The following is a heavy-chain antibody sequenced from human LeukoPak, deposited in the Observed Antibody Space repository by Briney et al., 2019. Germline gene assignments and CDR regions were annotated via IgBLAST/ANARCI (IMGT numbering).Heavy chain of an antibody. D-gene: IGHD6-13*01. CDR2: ISWNSGSI. Sequence: GGSLRLSCAASGFTFDDYAMHWVRQAPGKGLEWVSGISWNSGSIGYADSVKARFTISRDNAKNSLYLQMNSLRAEDTALYYCAKDMGQYSSSWYPFDYWGQGTLVTASS. CDR3: AKDMGQYSSSWYPFDY. CDR1: GFTFDDYA. V-gene: IGHV3-9*01. J-gene: IGHJ4*02.